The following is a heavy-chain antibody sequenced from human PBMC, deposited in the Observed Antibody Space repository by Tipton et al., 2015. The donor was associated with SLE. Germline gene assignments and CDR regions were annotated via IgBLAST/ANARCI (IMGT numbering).Heavy chain of an antibody. CDR1: GFTFSSYW. CDR3: ARGDYVGYYLDY. Sequence: SLRLSCAASGFTFSSYWMHWVRQAPGKGLVWVSRIYIDGSRRGYADSVQGRFTISRDNAKNTLLLLLNSLRAEDTAVYYCARGDYVGYYLDYWGQGTLVTVSS. D-gene: IGHD3-10*02. CDR2: IYIDGSRR. J-gene: IGHJ4*02. V-gene: IGHV3-74*01.